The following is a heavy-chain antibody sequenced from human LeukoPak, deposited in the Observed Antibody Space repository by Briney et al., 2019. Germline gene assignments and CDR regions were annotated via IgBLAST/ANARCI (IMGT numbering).Heavy chain of an antibody. J-gene: IGHJ4*02. Sequence: ASVKVSCKASGYTFTSYYMHWVRQAPGQGLEWMGIINQSGGSTSSAQKFQGRVTMTRDTSTSTVYMELSSLRSEDTAVYYCARGVSATHFDYWGQGTLVSVSS. V-gene: IGHV1-46*01. CDR2: INQSGGST. D-gene: IGHD2-15*01. CDR1: GYTFTSYY. CDR3: ARGVSATHFDY.